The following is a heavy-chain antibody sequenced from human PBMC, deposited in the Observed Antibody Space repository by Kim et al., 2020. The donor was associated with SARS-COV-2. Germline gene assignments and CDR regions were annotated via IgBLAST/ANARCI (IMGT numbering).Heavy chain of an antibody. D-gene: IGHD3-16*02. CDR1: GGSFSGYY. J-gene: IGHJ4*02. V-gene: IGHV4-34*01. Sequence: SETLSLTCAVYGGSFSGYYWSWIRQPPGKGLEWIGEINHSGSTNYNPSLKSRVTISVDTSKNQFSLKLSSVTAADTAVYYCARGRNHYDYVWGSYRRYFDYWGQGTLVTVSS. CDR2: INHSGST. CDR3: ARGRNHYDYVWGSYRRYFDY.